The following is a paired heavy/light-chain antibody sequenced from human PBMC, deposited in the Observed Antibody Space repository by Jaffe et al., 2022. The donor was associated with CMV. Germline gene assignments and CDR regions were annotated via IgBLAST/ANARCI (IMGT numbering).Heavy chain of an antibody. V-gene: IGHV3-23*01. CDR3: AKDLGVDRYGYPDFDF. Sequence: EVQLLESGGGLVQPGGSLRLSCEASQFSFHNYAMSWVRQAPGKGLEWVSAISASGESTYYADSVKGRFTLSRDNSKNTLSLQMNSLRAEDTALYYCAKDLGVDRYGYPDFDFGGQGTLVTVSA. D-gene: IGHD5-18*01. CDR2: ISASGEST. CDR1: QFSFHNYA. J-gene: IGHJ4*02.
Light chain of an antibody. CDR1: SSDFVNYKL. Sequence: QSALTQPASVSGSPGQSITISCMGISSDFVNYKLISWYQQRPGKAPKLIIYEATERPSGVSNRFSGSKSGNTASLTISGLQTEDEADYYCCSYAGSSSTLYVFGAGTHVTVL. CDR2: EAT. CDR3: CSYAGSSSTLYV. V-gene: IGLV2-23*01. J-gene: IGLJ1*01.